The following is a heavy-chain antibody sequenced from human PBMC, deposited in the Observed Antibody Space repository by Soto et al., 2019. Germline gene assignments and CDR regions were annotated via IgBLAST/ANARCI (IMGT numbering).Heavy chain of an antibody. V-gene: IGHV3-33*01. J-gene: IGHJ4*02. CDR3: ARDPDSSGLYYFDY. D-gene: IGHD3-22*01. CDR1: GFTFSSYG. CDR2: IWYDGSNK. Sequence: QVQLVESGGGVVQPGRSLRLSCAASGFTFSSYGMHWVRQAPGKGLEWVAVIWYDGSNKYYADSVKGRFTISRDNSKNTLYLQMNSLRAEDTAVYSCARDPDSSGLYYFDYWGQGTLVTVSS.